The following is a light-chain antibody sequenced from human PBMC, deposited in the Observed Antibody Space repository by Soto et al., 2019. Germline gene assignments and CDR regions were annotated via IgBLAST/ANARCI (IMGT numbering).Light chain of an antibody. J-gene: IGKJ1*01. Sequence: EIVMTQSPATLSVSPGERATLSCRASQSVSSNLAWYQQKPGQAPRLLIYGASTRATGIPARFSGSGSGPEFTLTISSLQSEDFAVYYCQQYNNLWTFGQGTKVESK. CDR3: QQYNNLWT. CDR2: GAS. CDR1: QSVSSN. V-gene: IGKV3-15*01.